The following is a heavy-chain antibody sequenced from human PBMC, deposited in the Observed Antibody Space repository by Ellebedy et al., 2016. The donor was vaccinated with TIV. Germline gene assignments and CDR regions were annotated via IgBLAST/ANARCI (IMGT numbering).Heavy chain of an antibody. V-gene: IGHV1-18*04. CDR1: GYTFTSYG. J-gene: IGHJ5*02. D-gene: IGHD2-2*01. CDR2: ISAYNGNT. CDR3: ARYCNSTTCPNWFDP. Sequence: AASVKVSCKTSGYTFTSYGISWVRQAPGQGLEWMGWISAYNGNTNYAQMLQGRVTMTTATFTSTAYMELGSLRSDDTAVNYCARYCNSTTCPNWFDPWGQGTLVTVSS.